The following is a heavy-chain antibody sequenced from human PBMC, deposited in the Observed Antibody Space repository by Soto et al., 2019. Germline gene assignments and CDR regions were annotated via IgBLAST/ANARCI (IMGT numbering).Heavy chain of an antibody. V-gene: IGHV6-1*01. J-gene: IGHJ5*01. CDR2: TYYRSKWYN. CDR3: VRLIGNSWLDF. D-gene: IGHD1-26*01. Sequence: SQTLSLTCAISGDSVSRNSASWSWIRQSPSRGLEWLGRTYYRSKWYNDYALSIKSRITINPDTSKNQFSLHLNSVTPEDTAVYYCVRLIGNSWLDFWGQGTLVTVSS. CDR1: GDSVSRNSAS.